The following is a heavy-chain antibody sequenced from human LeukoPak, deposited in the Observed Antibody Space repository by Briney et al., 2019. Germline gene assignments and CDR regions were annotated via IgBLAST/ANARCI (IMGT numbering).Heavy chain of an antibody. V-gene: IGHV3-23*01. CDR2: ISGNGGST. Sequence: GGSLRLSCAASGFTFSSYGMNWVRQAPGKGLEWVSGISGNGGSTYYADSVKGRFTISRDNSKDTLYLQMNSLGAEDTAVYYCAELGITMIGGVWGKGTTVTISS. D-gene: IGHD3-10*02. J-gene: IGHJ6*04. CDR3: AELGITMIGGV. CDR1: GFTFSSYG.